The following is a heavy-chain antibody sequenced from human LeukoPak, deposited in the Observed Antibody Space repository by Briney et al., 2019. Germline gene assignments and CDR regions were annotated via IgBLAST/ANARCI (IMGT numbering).Heavy chain of an antibody. J-gene: IGHJ4*02. CDR1: GFTFSNYA. V-gene: IGHV3-23*01. CDR3: AKDHITIFGVVTYLFDY. D-gene: IGHD3-3*01. Sequence: PGGSLRLSCAASGFTFSNYAMNWVRQAPGKGLEWVSAISDSAYNTFYADSVKGRFTISRDNSKNTLYLQMNSLRAEDTAIYYCAKDHITIFGVVTYLFDYWGQGTLVTVSS. CDR2: ISDSAYNT.